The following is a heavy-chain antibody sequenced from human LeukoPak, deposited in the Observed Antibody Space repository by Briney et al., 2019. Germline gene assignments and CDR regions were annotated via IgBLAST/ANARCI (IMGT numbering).Heavy chain of an antibody. J-gene: IGHJ4*02. V-gene: IGHV4-59*01. CDR1: GGSISSYY. CDR3: ARARESIFGVVPSDY. Sequence: SETLSLTCTVSGGSISSYYWSWIRQPPGKGLEWIGYIYYSGSTNYNPSLKSRVTISVDTSKNQFSLKLSSVTAADTAVYYCARARESIFGVVPSDYWGQGTLVTVSS. D-gene: IGHD3-3*01. CDR2: IYYSGST.